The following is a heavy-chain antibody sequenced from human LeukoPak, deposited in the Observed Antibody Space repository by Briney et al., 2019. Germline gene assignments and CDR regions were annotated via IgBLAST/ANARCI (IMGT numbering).Heavy chain of an antibody. CDR1: GFTFSTYS. D-gene: IGHD6-13*01. J-gene: IGHJ4*02. V-gene: IGHV3-21*01. CDR3: ARDQGEELIAGAQLGDY. CDR2: ISSSSSYI. Sequence: GGSLRLSCAASGFTFSTYSMNWVRQAPGKGLEWVSSISSSSSYIYYADSVKGRFTISRDNAKNSLYLQMNSLRAEDTAVYYCARDQGEELIAGAQLGDYWGQGTLVTVSS.